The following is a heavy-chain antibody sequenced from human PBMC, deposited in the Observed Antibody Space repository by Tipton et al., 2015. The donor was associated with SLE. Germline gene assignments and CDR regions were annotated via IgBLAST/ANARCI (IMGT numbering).Heavy chain of an antibody. CDR2: IRSKANSYAT. CDR3: ARGLGVWYFDL. D-gene: IGHD2-8*02. V-gene: IGHV3-73*01. CDR1: GFTFSGSA. J-gene: IGHJ2*01. Sequence: SLRLSCAASGFTFSGSAMHWVRQASGKGLEWFGRIRSKANSYATAYAASVKGRFTISRDDSKNTAYLQMNSLKTEDTAVYYCARGLGVWYFDLWGRGTLVTVSS.